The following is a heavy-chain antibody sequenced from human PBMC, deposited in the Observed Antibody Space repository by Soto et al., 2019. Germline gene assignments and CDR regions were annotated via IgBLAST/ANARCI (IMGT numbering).Heavy chain of an antibody. Sequence: XGSLILSCGAAGFTFKNYAMTWVRKCPGKGLQWVSLMTGGGTTDYADSAKGRFIISRDNSKNTLSLQMHNLRADDTAPYYCAKLKGGLGRFYGLDDWGQGTMVTVSS. CDR1: GFTFKNYA. D-gene: IGHD3-3*01. J-gene: IGHJ6*02. CDR2: MTGGGTT. CDR3: AKLKGGLGRFYGLDD. V-gene: IGHV3-23*01.